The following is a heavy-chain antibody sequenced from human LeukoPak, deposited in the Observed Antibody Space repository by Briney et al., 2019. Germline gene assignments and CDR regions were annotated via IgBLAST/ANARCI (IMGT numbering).Heavy chain of an antibody. CDR1: GYTFTSYD. D-gene: IGHD2-2*02. Sequence: ASVTVSCKASGYTFTSYDINWVRQATGQGLEWMGWMNPNRGNTGYAQKFQGRVNITRHTSISTAYMELSSLRSEDTAVYYCARAPYCSSTSCYIERTLDPWGQGTLVTVSS. CDR2: MNPNRGNT. V-gene: IGHV1-8*03. J-gene: IGHJ5*02. CDR3: ARAPYCSSTSCYIERTLDP.